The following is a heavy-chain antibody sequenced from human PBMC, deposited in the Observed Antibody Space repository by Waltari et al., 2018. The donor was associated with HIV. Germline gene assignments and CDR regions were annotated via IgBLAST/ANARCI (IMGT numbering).Heavy chain of an antibody. CDR1: GALLRNYA. CDR2: IIPIFGST. CDR3: ASTVYRGDYYYYGMDV. D-gene: IGHD4-17*01. J-gene: IGHJ6*02. Sequence: QLPLVLSGAEVEEPGSSVEVSCRASGALLRNYAHRWVRQAPGQGLEWMGGIIPIFGSTNVAQNFQGRVTITADESTSTAYMELSSLRSEDTAVYYCASTVYRGDYYYYGMDVWGQGTTVTVSS. V-gene: IGHV1-69*13.